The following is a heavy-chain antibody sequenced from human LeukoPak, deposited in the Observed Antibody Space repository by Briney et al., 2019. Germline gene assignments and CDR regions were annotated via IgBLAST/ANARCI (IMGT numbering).Heavy chain of an antibody. Sequence: PSETLSLTCTVSGGSISSSNYYWGWIRQPPGKGLEWIGSIYFGGSTHYNPSLKSRVTRSVDTSKNQFSLKLSSVTAADTAVYYCAELSGSYSGVFAFDIWGQGTMVTVSS. CDR1: GGSISSSNYY. D-gene: IGHD1-26*01. V-gene: IGHV4-39*07. J-gene: IGHJ3*02. CDR3: AELSGSYSGVFAFDI. CDR2: IYFGGST.